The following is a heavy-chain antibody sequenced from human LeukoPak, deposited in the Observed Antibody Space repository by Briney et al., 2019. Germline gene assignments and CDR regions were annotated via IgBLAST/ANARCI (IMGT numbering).Heavy chain of an antibody. J-gene: IGHJ3*02. CDR1: GGSFSGYY. D-gene: IGHD1-26*01. CDR2: INHSGST. Sequence: SETLSLTCAVYGGSFSGYYWSWIRQPPGKGLEWIGEINHSGSTNYNPSLKSRVTISVDTSKNQFSLKLSSVTAADTAVYYCARLEDRLGAASGHHAFDIWGQGTMVTVSS. CDR3: ARLEDRLGAASGHHAFDI. V-gene: IGHV4-34*01.